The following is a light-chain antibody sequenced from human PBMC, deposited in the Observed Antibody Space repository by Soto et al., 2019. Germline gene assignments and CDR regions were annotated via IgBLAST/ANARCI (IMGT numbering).Light chain of an antibody. CDR3: SSYAGSNNV. CDR2: EVS. V-gene: IGLV2-8*01. J-gene: IGLJ1*01. CDR1: SSDVGGYNY. Sequence: QSALTQPPSASGSPGQSVTISCTGTSSDVGGYNYVSWYQQHPGKAPKLMIYEVSKRPSGVPDRSSGSKSGNTASLTVSGLQAEDEADYYCSSYAGSNNVFGTGTKVTVL.